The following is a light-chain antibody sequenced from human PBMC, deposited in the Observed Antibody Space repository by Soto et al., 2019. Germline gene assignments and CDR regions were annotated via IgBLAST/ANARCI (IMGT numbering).Light chain of an antibody. J-gene: IGKJ2*01. CDR1: QSVSTAY. CDR3: QQCGSLPYT. Sequence: EIVLTQSPGTLSLSPGERATLSCRASQSVSTAYLAWYQQKPGQAPRLLIYGASCRAAGIPDRFSGSGSGTDFTLTVSRLEPAEFAVYYCQQCGSLPYTVGQGTRLEIK. CDR2: GAS. V-gene: IGKV3-20*01.